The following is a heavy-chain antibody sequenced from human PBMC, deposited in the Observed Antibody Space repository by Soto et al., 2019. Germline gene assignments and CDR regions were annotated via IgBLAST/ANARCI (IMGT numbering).Heavy chain of an antibody. CDR2: ISYDGSNK. V-gene: IGHV3-30*18. Sequence: GGSLRLSCAASGFTFSSYGMHWVRQAPGKGLEWVAVISYDGSNKYYADSVKGRFTISRDNSKNTLYLQMNSLRAEDTAVYYCAKGPPGGYSYGSDDYYYYYGMDVWGQGTTVTVSS. D-gene: IGHD5-18*01. J-gene: IGHJ6*02. CDR3: AKGPPGGYSYGSDDYYYYYGMDV. CDR1: GFTFSSYG.